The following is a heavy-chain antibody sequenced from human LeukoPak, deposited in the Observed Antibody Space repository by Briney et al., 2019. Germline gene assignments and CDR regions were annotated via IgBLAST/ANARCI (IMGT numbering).Heavy chain of an antibody. CDR2: IQNSGST. Sequence: SETLSLTCTVSGGSIRDFYWSWIRQSPQRGLEFIGYIQNSGSTEYNPSLKSRVTISVDTSKNQFSLKLKPVTAADTAVYYCVSESRQLGNWGQGTLVTVSS. D-gene: IGHD1-1*01. V-gene: IGHV4-59*01. J-gene: IGHJ4*02. CDR1: GGSIRDFY. CDR3: VSESRQLGN.